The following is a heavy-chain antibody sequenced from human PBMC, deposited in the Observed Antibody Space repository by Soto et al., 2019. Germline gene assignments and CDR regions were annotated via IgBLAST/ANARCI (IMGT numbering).Heavy chain of an antibody. D-gene: IGHD3-3*01. CDR3: ARATYYDFWSGSYNWFDP. J-gene: IGHJ5*02. V-gene: IGHV4-30-4*02. CDR1: GGSISSGDYY. Sequence: SETLSLTCTVSGGSISSGDYYWSWIRQPPGKGLEWIGYIYYSGSTYYNPSLKSRVTISVDTSKNQFSLKLSSVTAADTAVYYCARATYYDFWSGSYNWFDPWGQGTLVTVSS. CDR2: IYYSGST.